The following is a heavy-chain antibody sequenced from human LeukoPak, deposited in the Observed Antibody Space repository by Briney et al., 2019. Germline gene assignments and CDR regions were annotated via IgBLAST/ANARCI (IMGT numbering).Heavy chain of an antibody. Sequence: GGSLRLSCAASGFTVSSNYMSWVRQAPGKGLEWVSVIYSGGSTYYADSVKDRFTISRDNSKNTLYLQMNSLRAEDTAVYYCARDLGTRDYYDSSGSAWGQGTLVTVSS. J-gene: IGHJ5*02. V-gene: IGHV3-53*01. CDR1: GFTVSSNY. CDR3: ARDLGTRDYYDSSGSA. D-gene: IGHD3-22*01. CDR2: IYSGGST.